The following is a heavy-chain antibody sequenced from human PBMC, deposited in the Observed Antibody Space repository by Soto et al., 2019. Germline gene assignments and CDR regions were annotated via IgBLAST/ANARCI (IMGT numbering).Heavy chain of an antibody. CDR3: ARDCLYYDSSGYCY. J-gene: IGHJ4*02. D-gene: IGHD3-22*01. CDR1: GFTFSSYW. CDR2: XXXXXXXX. V-gene: IGHV3-74*01. Sequence: GGSLRLSCAASGFTFSSYWMHWVRQAPGKGLVXXXXXXXXXXXXXXXDSVKGRFTISRDNAKNTLYLQMNSLRAEDTAVYYCARDCLYYDSSGYCYWGQGILVTVSS.